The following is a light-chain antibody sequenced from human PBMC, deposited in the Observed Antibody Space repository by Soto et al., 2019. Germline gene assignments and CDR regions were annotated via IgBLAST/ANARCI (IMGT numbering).Light chain of an antibody. V-gene: IGLV1-47*01. CDR2: NND. J-gene: IGLJ1*01. CDR1: SSNIGNHY. Sequence: SALTQPPSASGTPGQRVTISCSGSSSNIGNHYVSWYQQLPGTAPKLLIYNNDQRPSGVPDRFSGSKSGTSASLAISGLRFEDEADYYCAAWDDSLSGRVFGTGTKVTVL. CDR3: AAWDDSLSGRV.